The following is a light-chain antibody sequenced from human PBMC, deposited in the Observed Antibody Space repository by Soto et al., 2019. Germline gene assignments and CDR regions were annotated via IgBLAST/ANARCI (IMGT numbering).Light chain of an antibody. CDR1: SSSIGAGYD. Sequence: QSVRTQPPSVSGAPGQGVTISCTGSSSSIGAGYDVHWYQQVPGTAPKLLIYGNNNRPSGVPDRFSGSKSGTSASLAITGLQAEDEADYYCQSYDSYLSHFYVFGTGTKLTVL. V-gene: IGLV1-40*01. CDR2: GNN. CDR3: QSYDSYLSHFYV. J-gene: IGLJ1*01.